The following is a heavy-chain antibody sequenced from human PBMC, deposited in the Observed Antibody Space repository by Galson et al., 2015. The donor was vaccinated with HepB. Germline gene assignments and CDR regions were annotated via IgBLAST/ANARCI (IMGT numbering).Heavy chain of an antibody. D-gene: IGHD1-26*01. Sequence: SLRLSCAASGFTFSSYAMHWVRQAPGKGLEWVGFISYDGNNKFYADSVKGRFTISRDNSKNTLSVEMSSLRTEDTGVYYCVKVSGKIIVSDPFDLWGQGTLVTVSS. CDR1: GFTFSSYA. CDR3: VKVSGKIIVSDPFDL. J-gene: IGHJ3*01. CDR2: ISYDGNNK. V-gene: IGHV3-30*04.